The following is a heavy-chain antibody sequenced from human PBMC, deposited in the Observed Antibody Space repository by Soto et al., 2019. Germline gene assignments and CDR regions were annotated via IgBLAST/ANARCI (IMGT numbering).Heavy chain of an antibody. V-gene: IGHV1-8*01. CDR3: LRGDGPGSWLIDY. J-gene: IGHJ4*02. CDR1: GYTFTDYD. Sequence: GASVKVSCKASGYTFTDYDINWFRQATGQGLEWMGWMNPNNGNTGYAQNFQGRVTMTRSTSISTAYMELSTLRSEDTAIYYFLRGDGPGSWLIDYWGPGAQVTVSS. CDR2: MNPNNGNT. D-gene: IGHD3-10*01.